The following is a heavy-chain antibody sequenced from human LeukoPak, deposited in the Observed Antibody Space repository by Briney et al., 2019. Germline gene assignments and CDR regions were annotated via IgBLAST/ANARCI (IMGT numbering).Heavy chain of an antibody. CDR2: IYYSGST. D-gene: IGHD3-22*01. Sequence: SQTLSLTGTVAGGGTSTYVYYWSWIRQHPGKGLEWIGYIYYSGSTYYNPSLRSRVTISVDTSKNQFSLKLSSVTAADTAVYYCARNFDSYNAFDIWGQGTMVTVSS. CDR1: GGGTSTYVYY. V-gene: IGHV4-31*03. J-gene: IGHJ3*02. CDR3: ARNFDSYNAFDI.